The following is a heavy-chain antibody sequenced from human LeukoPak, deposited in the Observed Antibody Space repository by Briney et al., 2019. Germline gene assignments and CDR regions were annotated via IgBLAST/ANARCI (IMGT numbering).Heavy chain of an antibody. J-gene: IGHJ4*02. D-gene: IGHD3-16*01. V-gene: IGHV4-30-2*01. CDR3: ARLGRYDYFIDY. CDR1: DGSISSAGYS. CDR2: IYHSGST. Sequence: SQTLSLTCAVSDGSISSAGYSWRWLRQPPGKGLEWIGYIYHSGSTYYNSSHKSRVTISVDRSKNQFSLKLTSVTAADTAVYYCARLGRYDYFIDYWGQGTLVTVS.